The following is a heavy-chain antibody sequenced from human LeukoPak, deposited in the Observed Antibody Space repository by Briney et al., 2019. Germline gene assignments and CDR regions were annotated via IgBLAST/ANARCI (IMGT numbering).Heavy chain of an antibody. J-gene: IGHJ5*02. Sequence: PSETLSLTCTVSGYSISSGYYWGWIRQPPGKGLEWIANIFHTRGTYYNPSLKSRVTISVDASKNQFSLKLTSVTAADTAVYYCARLTVAGNYFDPWGQGTLVTVSS. CDR1: GYSISSGYY. D-gene: IGHD6-19*01. CDR3: ARLTVAGNYFDP. CDR2: IFHTRGT. V-gene: IGHV4-38-2*02.